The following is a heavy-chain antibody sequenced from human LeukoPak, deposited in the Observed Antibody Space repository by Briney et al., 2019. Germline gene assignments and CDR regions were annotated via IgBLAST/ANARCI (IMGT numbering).Heavy chain of an antibody. J-gene: IGHJ6*03. D-gene: IGHD2-2*01. CDR1: GDSVSSNSAA. V-gene: IGHV6-1*01. Sequence: SQTLSLTCAISGDSVSSNSAAWNWTRQSPSRGLEWLGRTYYRSKWYNDYAVSVKSRITINPDTSKNQFSLQLNSVTPEDTAVYYCARAPVVPAPPDYYYYMDVWGKGTTVTVSS. CDR2: TYYRSKWYN. CDR3: ARAPVVPAPPDYYYYMDV.